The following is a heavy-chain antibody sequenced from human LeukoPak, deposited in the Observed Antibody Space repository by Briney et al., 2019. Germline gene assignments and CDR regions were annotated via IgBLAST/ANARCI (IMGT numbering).Heavy chain of an antibody. CDR3: TRESGAFSPFGF. CDR2: VHLSGAS. D-gene: IGHD1-26*01. Sequence: PSETLSLTCAVSGGSILTTNWWSWVRQPPGKGLDWIGEVHLSGASNYNPSLKSRVNMSIDKSKNQLSLELTSVTAADTAIYYCTRESGAFSPFGFWGQGTLVTVSS. V-gene: IGHV4-4*02. CDR1: GGSILTTNW. J-gene: IGHJ4*02.